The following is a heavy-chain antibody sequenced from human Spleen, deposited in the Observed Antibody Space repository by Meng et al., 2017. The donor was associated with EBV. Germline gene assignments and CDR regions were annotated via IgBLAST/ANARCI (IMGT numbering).Heavy chain of an antibody. CDR3: AKDLSGRFDP. Sequence: GLLLGPGGGEVQPGRSLRLSCAASGFTFSSYGMHWVRQAPGKGLEWVAIIPSDASHNKYYADSVKGRFTISRDNSKNTLYLQMNSLKIEDTAVYYCAKDLSGRFDPWGQGTLVTVSS. V-gene: IGHV3-30*18. CDR2: IPSDASHNK. D-gene: IGHD1-14*01. J-gene: IGHJ5*02. CDR1: GFTFSSYG.